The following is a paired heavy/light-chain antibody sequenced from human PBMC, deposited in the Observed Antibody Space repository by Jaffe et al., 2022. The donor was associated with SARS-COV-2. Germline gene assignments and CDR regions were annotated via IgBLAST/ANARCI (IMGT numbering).Light chain of an antibody. J-gene: IGLJ3*02. CDR2: SNN. Sequence: HSVLAQPPSASGTPGQRVTISCSGGSSNIGTNPVNWYQQVPGTAPKLLISSNNQRPSGVPDRFSGSKSGTSASLAISGLQSEDEADYYCAAWDDSLNGWVFGGGTKLAVL. CDR3: AAWDDSLNGWV. V-gene: IGLV1-44*01. CDR1: SSNIGTNP.
Heavy chain of an antibody. CDR1: GYTFINYG. V-gene: IGHV1-18*01. J-gene: IGHJ4*02. Sequence: QVQLVQSGAEVTKPGASVKLSCRASGYTFINYGFSWVRQAPGQGLEWMGWISGYSGKTSYAQGFQGRVTMTTDTSTNTAYMELGSLSSDDTAVYYCARDNGGYSIIFDFWGQGSLVIVSS. D-gene: IGHD2-15*01. CDR2: ISGYSGKT. CDR3: ARDNGGYSIIFDF.